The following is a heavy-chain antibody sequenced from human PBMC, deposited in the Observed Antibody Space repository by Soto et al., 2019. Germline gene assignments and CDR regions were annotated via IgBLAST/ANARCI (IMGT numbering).Heavy chain of an antibody. D-gene: IGHD2-2*01. Sequence: QVQLVQSGAEVKKPGSSVKVSCKASGGTFSSYTISWVRQAPGQGLEWMGRIIPILGIANYAQKFQCRVTITADKSTSTAYMELSSLRSEDTAVYYCARGRYCSSTSCRPPYYYYMDVWGKGTTVTVSS. V-gene: IGHV1-69*02. CDR3: ARGRYCSSTSCRPPYYYYMDV. CDR1: GGTFSSYT. CDR2: IIPILGIA. J-gene: IGHJ6*03.